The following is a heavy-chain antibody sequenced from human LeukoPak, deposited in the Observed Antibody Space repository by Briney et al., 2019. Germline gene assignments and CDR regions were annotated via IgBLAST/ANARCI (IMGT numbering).Heavy chain of an antibody. CDR3: ARHKYYYDSSGYYYYFDY. CDR2: IYYSGST. J-gene: IGHJ4*02. CDR1: GGSISSSSYY. V-gene: IGHV4-39*01. Sequence: PSETLSLTCTVSGGSISSSSYYWGWIRQPPGKGLEWIGSIYYSGSTYYNPSLKSRVTITVDTSKNQFPLKLGSVTAADTAVYYCARHKYYYDSSGYYYYFDYWGQGTLVTVSS. D-gene: IGHD3-22*01.